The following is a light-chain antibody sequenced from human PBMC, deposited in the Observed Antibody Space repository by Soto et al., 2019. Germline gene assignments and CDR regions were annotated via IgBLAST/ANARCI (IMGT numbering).Light chain of an antibody. Sequence: DIVMTQSPDSLAVSLGERATINCKSSQSVLYSSNNKNYLGWYQQKPGQTPKLLIYWASTRDSGVPDRFSGRGSGTDFTLTISSLQAEDVAVYYCQQSYRPPYTFGQGTRLEIK. J-gene: IGKJ2*01. CDR1: QSVLYSSNNKNY. CDR2: WAS. CDR3: QQSYRPPYT. V-gene: IGKV4-1*01.